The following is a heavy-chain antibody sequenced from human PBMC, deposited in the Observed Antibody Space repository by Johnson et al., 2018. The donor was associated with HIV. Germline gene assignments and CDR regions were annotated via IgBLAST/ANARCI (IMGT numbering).Heavy chain of an antibody. D-gene: IGHD1-14*01. CDR1: GFTFDDYA. J-gene: IGHJ3*02. Sequence: VQLVDSGGGLVQPGRSLRLSFAASGFTFDDYAMHWVRQAPGKGLEWVSVIYSGGSTYYADSVQGRFTISRDNAKNSLYLQMNSLRAEYTAVYYCARDAHRTDDAFDIWGQGTMVTVSS. CDR3: ARDAHRTDDAFDI. CDR2: IYSGGST. V-gene: IGHV3-9*01.